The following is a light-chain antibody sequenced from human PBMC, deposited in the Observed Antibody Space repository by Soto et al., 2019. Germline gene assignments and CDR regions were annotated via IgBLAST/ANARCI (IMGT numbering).Light chain of an antibody. CDR1: QSVSSSY. V-gene: IGKV3-20*01. CDR3: QQYDNLPRLT. J-gene: IGKJ4*01. CDR2: GAS. Sequence: EIVLTQSPGTLSLSPGERATLSCRASQSVSSSYLAWYQQKPGQAPRLLIYGASSRATGIPDRFSGSGSGTDFTLTISRLEPEDFATYYCQQYDNLPRLTFGGGTKVEIK.